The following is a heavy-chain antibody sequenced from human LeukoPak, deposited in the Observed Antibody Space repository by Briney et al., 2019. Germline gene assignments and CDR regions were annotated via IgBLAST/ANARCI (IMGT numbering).Heavy chain of an antibody. V-gene: IGHV3-7*01. CDR1: GFTFSSYW. D-gene: IGHD3-22*01. J-gene: IGHJ6*02. CDR2: IKQDGSEK. Sequence: GGSLRLSCAASGFTFSSYWMSWVRQAPGKGLEWVANIKQDGSEKYYVDSVKGRFTISRDNAKNSLYLQMNSLRAEDTAVYYCARDRPYYYDSSGYHTYYYYYGMDVWGQGTTVTVSS. CDR3: ARDRPYYYDSSGYHTYYYYYGMDV.